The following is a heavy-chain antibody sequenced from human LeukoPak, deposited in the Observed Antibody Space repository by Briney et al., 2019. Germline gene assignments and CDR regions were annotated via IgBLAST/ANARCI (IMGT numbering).Heavy chain of an antibody. V-gene: IGHV4-4*07. CDR3: ARLGYYGSGSYHFDC. CDR1: GGSISSYY. D-gene: IGHD3-10*01. J-gene: IGHJ4*02. CDR2: IYTSGST. Sequence: PSETLSLTCTVSGGSISSYYWSWIRQPAGKGLEWIGRIYTSGSTNYNPSLKSRVTMSVDTSKNQFSLKLSSVTAADTAVYYCARLGYYGSGSYHFDCWGQGTLVTVSS.